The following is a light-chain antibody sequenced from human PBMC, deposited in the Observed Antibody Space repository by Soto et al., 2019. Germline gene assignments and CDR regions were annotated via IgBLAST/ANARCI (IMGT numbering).Light chain of an antibody. CDR2: DAS. V-gene: IGKV3-11*01. CDR1: QSVSSY. Sequence: EIVLTQSPATLSLSPGERATLSCRASQSVSSYLAWYQQKPGQAPRLLIYDASNRATGIQARFSGSGSGTDFTLTITSLQPEDFVTYYCQQLENYPRTFGRGTKVDIK. J-gene: IGKJ1*01. CDR3: QQLENYPRT.